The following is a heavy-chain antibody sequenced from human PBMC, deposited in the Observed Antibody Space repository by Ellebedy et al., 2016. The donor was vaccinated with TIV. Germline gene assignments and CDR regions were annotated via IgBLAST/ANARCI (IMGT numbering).Heavy chain of an antibody. CDR2: ISGTGGST. Sequence: GGSLRLSCAASGFTFGSYAMSWVRQAPGKGLEWVSVISGTGGSTYYADSVKGRFTISSDDSKNTVYLQMNSLTAEDTAVYFCANSGYSYAWGYWGQGTLVTVSS. D-gene: IGHD5-18*01. CDR3: ANSGYSYAWGY. V-gene: IGHV3-23*01. CDR1: GFTFGSYA. J-gene: IGHJ4*02.